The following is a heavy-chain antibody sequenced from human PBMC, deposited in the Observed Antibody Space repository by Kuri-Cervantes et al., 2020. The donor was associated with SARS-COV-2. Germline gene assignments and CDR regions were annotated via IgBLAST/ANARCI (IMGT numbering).Heavy chain of an antibody. CDR2: ISSSSSYI. Sequence: LSLTCAASGFTFSSYSMNWVRQAPGKGLEWVSSISSSSSYIYYADSVKGRFTISRDNAKNSLYLQMNSLRAEDTAVYYCARANVVVPAAMGFDPWGQGTQVTVSS. D-gene: IGHD2-2*01. CDR1: GFTFSSYS. V-gene: IGHV3-21*01. CDR3: ARANVVVPAAMGFDP. J-gene: IGHJ5*02.